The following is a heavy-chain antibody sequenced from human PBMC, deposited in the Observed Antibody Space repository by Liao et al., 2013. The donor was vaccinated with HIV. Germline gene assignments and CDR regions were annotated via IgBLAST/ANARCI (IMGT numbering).Heavy chain of an antibody. J-gene: IGHJ5*02. CDR2: IYYSGST. V-gene: IGHV4-59*01. CDR1: GGSISSYY. CDR3: AREGYYDFWSGYYTRWFDP. Sequence: QVQLQESGPGLVKPSETLSLTCTVSGGSISSYYWSWIRQPPGKGLEWIGYIYYSGSTNYNPSLKSRVTISVDTSKNQFSLKLSSVTAADTAVYYCAREGYYDFWSGYYTRWFDPWGQGTLVTVSS. D-gene: IGHD3-3*01.